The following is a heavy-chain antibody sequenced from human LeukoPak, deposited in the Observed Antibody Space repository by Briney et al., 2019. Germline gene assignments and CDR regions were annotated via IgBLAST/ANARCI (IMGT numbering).Heavy chain of an antibody. CDR1: GYTFIGYY. J-gene: IGHJ5*02. CDR2: ISTNSGGT. V-gene: IGHV1-2*02. Sequence: ASVKVSCKASGYTFIGYYMHCVRQAPGQGLEYMRWISTNSGGTHYGQKFQGRVTMTRDTSISTAYMELSRLRSDDTAVYYCARDTNTTIRGVIITSWGQGTLVTVSS. D-gene: IGHD3-10*01. CDR3: ARDTNTTIRGVIITS.